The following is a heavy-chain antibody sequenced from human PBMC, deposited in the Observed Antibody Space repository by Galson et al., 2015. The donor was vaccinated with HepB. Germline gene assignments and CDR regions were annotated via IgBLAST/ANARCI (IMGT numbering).Heavy chain of an antibody. Sequence: CAISGDSVSSNSAAWNWIRQSPSRGLEWLGRTYYRSKWYNDYAVSVKSRITINPDTSKNQFSLQLNSVTPEDTAVYYCARGGYYYDRIYWYYFDYWGQGTLVTVSS. CDR3: ARGGYYYDRIYWYYFDY. J-gene: IGHJ4*02. CDR1: GDSVSSNSAA. CDR2: TYYRSKWYN. D-gene: IGHD3-22*01. V-gene: IGHV6-1*01.